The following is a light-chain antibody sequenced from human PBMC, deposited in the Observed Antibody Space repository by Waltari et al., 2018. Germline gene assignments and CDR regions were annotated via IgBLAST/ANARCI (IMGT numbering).Light chain of an antibody. CDR1: ENVNNY. J-gene: IGKJ2*03. Sequence: DIEMTQSPSSLSASVVDRVTITCRANENVNNYLNWYQQKPGKAPNLLIYKASTLQSGVPSRFSGSGSGTEYTFTISSLQSEDAAIYYCQSGYDIPYSFGRGTKVEI. CDR3: QSGYDIPYS. CDR2: KAS. V-gene: IGKV1-39*02.